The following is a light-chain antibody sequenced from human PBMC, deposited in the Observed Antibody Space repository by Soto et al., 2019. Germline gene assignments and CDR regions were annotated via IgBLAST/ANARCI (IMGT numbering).Light chain of an antibody. CDR2: AAS. CDR3: QQSYSTHT. V-gene: IGKV1-39*01. Sequence: DIQMTQSPSSLSASVGDRVTITCRASQSISSYLNWYQQKPGKAPKLLIYAASSLQSGVPSRFSGSGSGTDFTLPISSLQPEDFATYYCQQSYSTHTFGPGTKVDIK. J-gene: IGKJ3*01. CDR1: QSISSY.